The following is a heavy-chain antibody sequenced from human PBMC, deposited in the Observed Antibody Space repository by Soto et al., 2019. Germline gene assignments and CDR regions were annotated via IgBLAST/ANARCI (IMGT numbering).Heavy chain of an antibody. Sequence: LRLSCAASGFTFSSYGVHWVRQAPGKGLEWVAVIWYDGSNKYYADSVKGRFTISRDNSKNTLYLQMNSLRAEDTAVYYCARDARLGYCSSTSCYGYYGMDVWGQGTTVTVSS. J-gene: IGHJ6*02. CDR2: IWYDGSNK. D-gene: IGHD2-2*01. CDR3: ARDARLGYCSSTSCYGYYGMDV. V-gene: IGHV3-33*01. CDR1: GFTFSSYG.